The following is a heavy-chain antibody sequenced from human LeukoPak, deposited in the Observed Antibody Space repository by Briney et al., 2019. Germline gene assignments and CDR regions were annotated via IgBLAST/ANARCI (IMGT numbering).Heavy chain of an antibody. CDR3: ARQNHPMGYSYKYYMDV. CDR2: INPSGGST. D-gene: IGHD5-12*01. CDR1: GYTFTGYS. J-gene: IGHJ6*03. V-gene: IGHV1-46*01. Sequence: GASVKVSCKAPGYTFTGYSMHWVRQAPGQGLEWMGIINPSGGSTSYAQKFQGRVTLTTDRPTSTAHMELRSLRSDDTAVYYCARQNHPMGYSYKYYMDVWGKGTTVTVSS.